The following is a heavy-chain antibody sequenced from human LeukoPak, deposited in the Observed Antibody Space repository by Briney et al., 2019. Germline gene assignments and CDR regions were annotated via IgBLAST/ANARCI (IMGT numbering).Heavy chain of an antibody. D-gene: IGHD3-22*01. Sequence: GGSLRLSCAASGFTFSSYSVNWVRQAPGKGLEWVSSISSSSSYIYYADSVKGRFTISRDNAKNSLYLQMNSLRAEDTAVYYCARDLAYYYYDSSGYYGNPIDYWGQGTLVTVSS. V-gene: IGHV3-21*01. J-gene: IGHJ4*02. CDR3: ARDLAYYYYDSSGYYGNPIDY. CDR2: ISSSSSYI. CDR1: GFTFSSYS.